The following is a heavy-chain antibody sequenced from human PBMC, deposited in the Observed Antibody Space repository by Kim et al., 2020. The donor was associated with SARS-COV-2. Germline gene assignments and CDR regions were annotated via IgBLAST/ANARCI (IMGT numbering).Heavy chain of an antibody. J-gene: IGHJ6*03. V-gene: IGHV3-30*04. CDR2: MSYRGETR. CDR1: GFSFNTYA. Sequence: GGSLRLSCAAFGFSFNTYAMSWVRQAPGKGLEWVAFMSYRGETRYYAESVGGRFTISANDSQNTLYLQMTSLRPDDTAVYFCARVAAVGYHHYMDVWGEGTTVIVSS. D-gene: IGHD6-13*01. CDR3: ARVAAVGYHHYMDV.